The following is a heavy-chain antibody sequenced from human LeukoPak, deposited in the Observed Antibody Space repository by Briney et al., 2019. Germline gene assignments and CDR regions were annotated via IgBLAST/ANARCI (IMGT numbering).Heavy chain of an antibody. D-gene: IGHD1-26*01. CDR2: VNNDGSST. Sequence: PGGSLRLSCAASGLTFNRYWMHWVRQAPGKGLVWVSRVNNDGSSTTYADSVRGRFTISRDNAKSTLYLQMNSLRVEDTAVYYCARDFGMAGATNAFDIWGQGTMVTVSS. CDR3: ARDFGMAGATNAFDI. CDR1: GLTFNRYW. J-gene: IGHJ3*02. V-gene: IGHV3-74*01.